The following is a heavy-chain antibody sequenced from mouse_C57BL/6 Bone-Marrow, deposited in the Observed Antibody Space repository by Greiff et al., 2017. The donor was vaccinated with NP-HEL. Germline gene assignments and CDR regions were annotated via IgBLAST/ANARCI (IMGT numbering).Heavy chain of an antibody. Sequence: EVKVVESGPGLANPSQTLSLTCSVTGYSITSDYWNWIRKFPGNKLEYMGYISYSGSTYYNLSLKSRISITRDTSKNQYYLQLKSVTTGDTATYYCARYRYYYAMDYWGQGTSVTVSS. J-gene: IGHJ4*01. V-gene: IGHV3-8*01. CDR2: ISYSGST. CDR3: ARYRYYYAMDY. CDR1: GYSITSDY.